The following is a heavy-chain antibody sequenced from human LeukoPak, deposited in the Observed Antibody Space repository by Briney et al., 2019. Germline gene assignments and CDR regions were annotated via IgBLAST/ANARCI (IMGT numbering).Heavy chain of an antibody. Sequence: GGSLRLSCAASGFTVSSNYMNWVRQAPGKGLEWVSVIYSGGSTYYADSVKGRFTISRDNSKNTLYPQMNSLRGDDTAVYYCARAGGSINSFDYWGQGTLVTVSS. CDR1: GFTVSSNY. CDR3: ARAGGSINSFDY. V-gene: IGHV3-53*01. D-gene: IGHD2-2*01. J-gene: IGHJ4*02. CDR2: IYSGGST.